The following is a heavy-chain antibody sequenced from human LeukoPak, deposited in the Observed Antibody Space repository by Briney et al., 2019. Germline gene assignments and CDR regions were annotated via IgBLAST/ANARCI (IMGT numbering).Heavy chain of an antibody. D-gene: IGHD1-7*01. CDR3: ARGGEGGTSIDY. Sequence: SVKVSCTASGGTFSSYAISWVRQAPGQGLEWMGGIIPIFGTANYAQKFQGRVTITADESTSTAHMELSSLRSEDTAVYYCARGGEGGTSIDYWGQGTLVTVSS. CDR2: IIPIFGTA. J-gene: IGHJ4*02. V-gene: IGHV1-69*13. CDR1: GGTFSSYA.